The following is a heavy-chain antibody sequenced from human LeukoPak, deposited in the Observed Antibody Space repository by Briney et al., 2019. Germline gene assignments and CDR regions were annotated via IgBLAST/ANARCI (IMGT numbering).Heavy chain of an antibody. V-gene: IGHV1-46*04. CDR3: ASVWIYDDAFDL. D-gene: IGHD5/OR15-5a*01. J-gene: IGHJ3*01. CDR2: INPSGGTT. Sequence: ASVKLSCNASGYTFTSYYMRWVRQAPGQGLEWMGIINPSGGTTNYAQKLQGRVTMTRDNSTNTVYMQLSSLRSEATAVYYAASVWIYDDAFDLWGQGTMVTVSS. CDR1: GYTFTSYY.